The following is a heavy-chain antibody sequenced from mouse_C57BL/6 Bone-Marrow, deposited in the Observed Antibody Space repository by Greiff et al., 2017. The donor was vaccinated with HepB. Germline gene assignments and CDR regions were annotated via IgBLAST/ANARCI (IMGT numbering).Heavy chain of an antibody. Sequence: QVQLQQPGAELVRPGTSVKLSCKASGYTFTSYWMHWVKQRPGQGLEWIGVIDPSDSYTNYNQKFKGKATLTVDTSSSTAYMQLSSLTSEDSAVYYCARDYDGYLAWFAYWGQGTLVTVSA. CDR3: ARDYDGYLAWFAY. CDR2: IDPSDSYT. J-gene: IGHJ3*01. CDR1: GYTFTSYW. V-gene: IGHV1-59*01. D-gene: IGHD2-3*01.